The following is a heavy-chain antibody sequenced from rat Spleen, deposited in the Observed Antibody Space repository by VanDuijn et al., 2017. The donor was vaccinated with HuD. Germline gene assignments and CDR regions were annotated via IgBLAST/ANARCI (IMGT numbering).Heavy chain of an antibody. CDR1: GFTFSSFP. D-gene: IGHD1-6*01. Sequence: EVQLVESGGGLVQPGRSLKLSCAASGFTFSSFPMAWVRQTPTKGLEWVASISSGGGGTYYPDSVKGRFTISRDNAKSTLYLQMDSLRSEDTATYYCASHGSRISRFAYWGQGTLVTVSS. J-gene: IGHJ3*01. CDR2: ISSGGGGT. V-gene: IGHV5-25*01. CDR3: ASHGSRISRFAY.